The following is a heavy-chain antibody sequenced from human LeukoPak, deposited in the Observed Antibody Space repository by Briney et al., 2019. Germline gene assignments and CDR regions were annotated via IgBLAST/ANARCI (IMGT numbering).Heavy chain of an antibody. V-gene: IGHV4-59*01. Sequence: SETLSLTCTVSGGSISGYYWSWIRQPPGKGLEWIGYIYYSGSTNYNPSLKSRVTISVDTSKNQFSLKLSSVTAADTAVYFCGGGSSPYYRKWFDPWGQGILVNVFS. J-gene: IGHJ5*02. D-gene: IGHD1-14*01. CDR3: GGGSSPYYRKWFDP. CDR1: GGSISGYY. CDR2: IYYSGST.